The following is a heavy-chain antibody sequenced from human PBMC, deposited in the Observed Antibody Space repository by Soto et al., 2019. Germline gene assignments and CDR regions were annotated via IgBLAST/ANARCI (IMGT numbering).Heavy chain of an antibody. CDR1: GVTLSMYA. Sequence: EVQLLESGGGLVQPGGSLTLSCAASGVTLSMYAVTWVRQAPGKGLEWVSSISDSGDRTYYTDSVKGRFTVSRDTSKTTVYLQMRSLRGEDTAVYYCAKEVEGDWFDFDFWRQGTMVTVSS. D-gene: IGHD3-9*01. CDR3: AKEVEGDWFDFDF. CDR2: ISDSGDRT. J-gene: IGHJ4*02. V-gene: IGHV3-23*01.